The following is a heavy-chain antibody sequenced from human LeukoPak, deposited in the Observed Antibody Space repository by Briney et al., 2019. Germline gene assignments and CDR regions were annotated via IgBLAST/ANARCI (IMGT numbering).Heavy chain of an antibody. Sequence: GESLKISCKGSEYRFTSYWIAWVRQMPGKGLELMGIIYPRDSDTRYSPSFQGQVTISADKSISTAYLQWSSLKASDTAMYYCASLYGSGNDYWGQGTLVTVSS. CDR2: IYPRDSDT. D-gene: IGHD3-10*01. CDR1: EYRFTSYW. V-gene: IGHV5-51*01. J-gene: IGHJ4*02. CDR3: ASLYGSGNDY.